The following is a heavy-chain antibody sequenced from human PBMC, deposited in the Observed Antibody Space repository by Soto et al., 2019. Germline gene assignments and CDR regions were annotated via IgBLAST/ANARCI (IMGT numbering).Heavy chain of an antibody. Sequence: PGGSLRLSCAASGFSFSSHSMKWVRQAPGKGLEWVSYISSSSSTIYYADSVKGRFTISRDNAKNSLYLQMNSLRAEDTAVYYCARHPERIAQIGWFDPWGQGTLVTVSS. V-gene: IGHV3-48*01. CDR2: ISSSSSTI. J-gene: IGHJ5*02. D-gene: IGHD6-13*01. CDR1: GFSFSSHS. CDR3: ARHPERIAQIGWFDP.